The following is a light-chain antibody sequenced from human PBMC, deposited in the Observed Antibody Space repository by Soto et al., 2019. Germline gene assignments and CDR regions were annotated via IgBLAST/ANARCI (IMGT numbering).Light chain of an antibody. CDR1: QGIAPY. CDR3: QKYNSAPLT. CDR2: ATS. V-gene: IGKV1-27*01. Sequence: DVQMTQSPSSLSAFVGDRVTITCRASQGIAPYLAWFQQKPGKVPKLLIYATSTLQSGVPSRFSGSGSGTDFTLTIHRLQPEDVGTYYCQKYNSAPLTFGGGTKVEIK. J-gene: IGKJ4*01.